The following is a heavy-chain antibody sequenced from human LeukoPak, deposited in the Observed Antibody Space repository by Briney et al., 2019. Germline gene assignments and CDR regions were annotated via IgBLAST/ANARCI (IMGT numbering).Heavy chain of an antibody. CDR2: INPNSGGT. D-gene: IGHD3-22*01. Sequence: ASVKVSCKTSGYTFSGYYMNWVRQAPGQGLEWIGWINPNSGGTNSAQKFQGRVTMTRDTSISTAYMELSRLRSDDTAVYYCARDRVIVGPSDAFDIWGQGTMVTVSS. CDR3: ARDRVIVGPSDAFDI. CDR1: GYTFSGYY. J-gene: IGHJ3*02. V-gene: IGHV1-2*02.